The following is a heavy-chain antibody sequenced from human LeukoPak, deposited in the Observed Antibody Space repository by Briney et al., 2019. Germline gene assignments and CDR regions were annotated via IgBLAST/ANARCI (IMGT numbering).Heavy chain of an antibody. Sequence: PSETPSLTCTVSGGSISSGDYYWSWIRQPPGKGLEWIGYIHYSGSTYYNPSLKSRVTISVDTSKNQFSLKLSSVTAADTAVYYCATELRYLRYVDYWGQGTLVTVSS. J-gene: IGHJ4*02. V-gene: IGHV4-30-4*01. CDR1: GGSISSGDYY. CDR2: IHYSGST. CDR3: ATELRYLRYVDY. D-gene: IGHD4-17*01.